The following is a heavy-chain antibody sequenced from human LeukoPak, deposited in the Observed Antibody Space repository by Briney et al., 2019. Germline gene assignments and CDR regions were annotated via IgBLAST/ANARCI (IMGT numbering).Heavy chain of an antibody. J-gene: IGHJ4*02. D-gene: IGHD1-7*01. CDR3: AVLNWNYQTDSFDY. Sequence: ASVKVSCKASXXXXTXXXXXXVXXXPXQXXEXMXXISAXNGNTKYAQKLPGRVTMTTDTSTSTAYMELRSLRSDDTAVYYCAVLNWNYQTDSFDYWGQGTLVTVSS. CDR1: XXXXTXXX. V-gene: IGHV1-18*01. CDR2: ISAXNGNT.